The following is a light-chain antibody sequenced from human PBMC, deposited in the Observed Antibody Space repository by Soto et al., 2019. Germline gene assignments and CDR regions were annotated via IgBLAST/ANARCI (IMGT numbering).Light chain of an antibody. CDR1: SSDVGGYNY. Sequence: QSALTQPASVSGSPGQSITISCTGTSSDVGGYNYVSWYQQHPGKAPKLMIYDVSNRPSGVSNRFSGSKSGNTASLTISALQAEDEADYYCSSYTSSSTREVFGGGTKLTVL. V-gene: IGLV2-14*01. J-gene: IGLJ2*01. CDR2: DVS. CDR3: SSYTSSSTREV.